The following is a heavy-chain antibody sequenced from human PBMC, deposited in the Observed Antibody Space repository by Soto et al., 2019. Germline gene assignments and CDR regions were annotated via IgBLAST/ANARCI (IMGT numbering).Heavy chain of an antibody. CDR3: AKDSLYCSSTSCLYYFDY. J-gene: IGHJ4*02. Sequence: GGSLRLSCAASGFTFSSYAMSWVRQAPGKGLEWVSAISGSGGSTYYADSVKGRFTISRDNSKNTLYLQMNSLRAEDTAVYYCAKDSLYCSSTSCLYYFDYWGQGTLVTVSS. CDR1: GFTFSSYA. CDR2: ISGSGGST. V-gene: IGHV3-23*01. D-gene: IGHD2-2*01.